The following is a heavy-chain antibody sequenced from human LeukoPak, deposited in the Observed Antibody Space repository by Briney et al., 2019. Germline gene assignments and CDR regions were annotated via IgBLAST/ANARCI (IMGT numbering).Heavy chain of an antibody. J-gene: IGHJ4*02. CDR2: IHYSGST. V-gene: IGHV4-31*03. CDR1: GGSISIGGYY. D-gene: IGHD3-22*01. Sequence: SETLSLTCSVSGGSISIGGYYWRWTRQHPGRCLECIGYIHYSGSTFNNPSLKSRVTISVDTSTNQFPLRLSSVTAADTAVYYCARDSSAYNNLAYCGQGTLFTVSS. CDR3: ARDSSAYNNLAY.